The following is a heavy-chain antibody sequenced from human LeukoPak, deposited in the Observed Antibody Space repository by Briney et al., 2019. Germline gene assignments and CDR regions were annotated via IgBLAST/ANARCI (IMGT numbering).Heavy chain of an antibody. V-gene: IGHV1-46*01. J-gene: IGHJ2*01. D-gene: IGHD7-27*01. CDR2: INPSGGSS. CDR3: ARHGNWAPGLYWYFDL. Sequence: ASVKVSCKASGYTFTSYYMHWVRQAPGQGLEWMGIINPSGGSSSYAQKFQGRVTMTRDTSTSTVYMELSRQRSEDTAVYYCARHGNWAPGLYWYFDLWGRGTLVTVSS. CDR1: GYTFTSYY.